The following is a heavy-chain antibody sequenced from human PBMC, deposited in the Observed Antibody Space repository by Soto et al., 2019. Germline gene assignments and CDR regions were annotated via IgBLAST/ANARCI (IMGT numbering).Heavy chain of an antibody. J-gene: IGHJ3*02. V-gene: IGHV4-39*07. CDR3: ASTHIVVVTDAFDI. CDR1: DALIISSSYY. D-gene: IGHD2-21*02. Sequence: LSDACSAADALIISSSYYCGRIRQPPVKGMEWIGSIYYSGTTNYNPAIKSRVTISVDTSKNQFSLKLSSVTAADTAVYYCASTHIVVVTDAFDIWGQGTMVTV. CDR2: IYYSGTT.